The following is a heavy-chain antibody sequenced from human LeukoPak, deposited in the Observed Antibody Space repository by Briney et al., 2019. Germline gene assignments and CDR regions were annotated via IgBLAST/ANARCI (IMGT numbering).Heavy chain of an antibody. Sequence: PGGSLRLSCAASGFTFSSHSMNWVRQAPGKGLEWVSHISSSSSTIYYADSVKGRFTISRDNAKNSLGLQMNGLTAEDTAVYYCARNRYPYYYGSGTGSAFDIWGRGTMVKVSS. CDR1: GFTFSSHS. V-gene: IGHV3-48*01. CDR2: ISSSSSTI. D-gene: IGHD3-10*01. J-gene: IGHJ3*02. CDR3: ARNRYPYYYGSGTGSAFDI.